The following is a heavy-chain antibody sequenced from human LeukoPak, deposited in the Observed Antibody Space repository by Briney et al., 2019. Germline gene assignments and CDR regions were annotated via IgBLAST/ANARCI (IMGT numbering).Heavy chain of an antibody. V-gene: IGHV3-33*01. D-gene: IGHD1-7*01. CDR2: IWYDGSKT. Sequence: GGSPRLSCAASGFTFSSYGMHWVRQAPGKGLEWVAVIWYDGSKTYYAESVKGRFTISRDSSKNILNLRMNSLRAEDTALYYCVRDWNFYFDYWGQGTLVTVSS. J-gene: IGHJ4*02. CDR1: GFTFSSYG. CDR3: VRDWNFYFDY.